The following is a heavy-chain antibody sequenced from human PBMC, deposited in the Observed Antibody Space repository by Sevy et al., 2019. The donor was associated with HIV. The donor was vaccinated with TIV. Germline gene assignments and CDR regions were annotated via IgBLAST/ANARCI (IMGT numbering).Heavy chain of an antibody. CDR2: INPNSGGT. CDR3: ARVFSPKLGYCSSTSCYRWFDP. V-gene: IGHV1-2*02. Sequence: ASVKVSCKASGYTFTGYYMHWVRQAPGQGLEWMGWINPNSGGTNYAQKFQGRVTMTRDTSISTAYMELSRLRSDDTALYYCARVFSPKLGYCSSTSCYRWFDPWGQGTLVTVSS. CDR1: GYTFTGYY. D-gene: IGHD2-2*02. J-gene: IGHJ5*02.